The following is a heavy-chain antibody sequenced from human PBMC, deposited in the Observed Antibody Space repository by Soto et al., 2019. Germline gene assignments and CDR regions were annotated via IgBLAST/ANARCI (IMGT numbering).Heavy chain of an antibody. D-gene: IGHD3-9*01. CDR1: GFTFSSYA. CDR2: ISGSGGST. CDR3: AKDSRLYYDILTGYYGFDY. J-gene: IGHJ4*02. V-gene: IGHV3-23*01. Sequence: GGSLRLSCAASGFTFSSYAMSWVRQAPGKGLEWVSAISGSGGSTYYADSVKGRFTISRDNSKNTLYLQMNSLRAEDTAVYYCAKDSRLYYDILTGYYGFDYWGQGTLVTVSS.